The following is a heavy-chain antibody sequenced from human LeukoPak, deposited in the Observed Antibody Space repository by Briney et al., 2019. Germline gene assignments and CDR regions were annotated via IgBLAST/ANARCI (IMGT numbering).Heavy chain of an antibody. D-gene: IGHD3-10*01. Sequence: GGSLRLSCAASGFPFNSYDMHWVRQAPSKGLEWVAVISYDGSNKYSADSVKGRFTISRDNSKNTLYLQMNSLRTEDTAVYYCASQPGSGDPGGYWGQGTLVTVSS. CDR3: ASQPGSGDPGGY. CDR1: GFPFNSYD. J-gene: IGHJ4*02. V-gene: IGHV3-30*03. CDR2: ISYDGSNK.